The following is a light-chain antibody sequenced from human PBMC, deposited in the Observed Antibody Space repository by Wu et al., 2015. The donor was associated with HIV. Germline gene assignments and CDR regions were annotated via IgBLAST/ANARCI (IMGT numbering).Light chain of an antibody. V-gene: IGKV3-20*01. Sequence: IVLTQSPATLSLSPGERATLSCRASQSVSSSYLAWYQQKPGQAPRLLIYGTSTRATGIPDRFSGSGTGTDFTLTISRLDPADFAVYSCQQYGSLPWTFGQGPTWKSN. CDR3: QQYGSLPWT. J-gene: IGKJ1*01. CDR2: GTS. CDR1: QSVSSSY.